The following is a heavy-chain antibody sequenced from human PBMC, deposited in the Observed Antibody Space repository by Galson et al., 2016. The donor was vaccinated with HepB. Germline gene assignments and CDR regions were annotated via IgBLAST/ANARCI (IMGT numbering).Heavy chain of an antibody. CDR2: ISGSGDKT. Sequence: SLRLSCAASAFTFTNYGMTWVRQAPGKGLEWVSAISGSGDKTYYADSMRGRFTISRDNSKNMLYLQMNSLRAEDTAVYYCAKSSRGYCVGGSCQWFYFDSWGHGTLVTVSS. D-gene: IGHD2-15*01. V-gene: IGHV3-23*01. CDR1: AFTFTNYG. J-gene: IGHJ4*01. CDR3: AKSSRGYCVGGSCQWFYFDS.